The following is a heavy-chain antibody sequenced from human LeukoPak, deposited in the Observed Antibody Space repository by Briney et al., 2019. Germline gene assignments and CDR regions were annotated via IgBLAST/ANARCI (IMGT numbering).Heavy chain of an antibody. CDR1: GLTFSSHA. CDR3: ARGRYCTTSSCYSYYHYYNMDV. D-gene: IGHD2-2*01. Sequence: PGGSLRLSCVASGLTFSSHAMHWVRQAPGKGLEWVAVISFDGSNKYYTGSVKGRFAISRDNSKNTLYLQMNSLRAEDTAVYYCARGRYCTTSSCYSYYHYYNMDVWGKGTTVTVSS. J-gene: IGHJ6*03. V-gene: IGHV3-30*09. CDR2: ISFDGSNK.